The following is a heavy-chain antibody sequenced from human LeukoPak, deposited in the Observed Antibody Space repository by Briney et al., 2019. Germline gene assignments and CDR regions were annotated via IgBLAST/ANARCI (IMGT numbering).Heavy chain of an antibody. V-gene: IGHV3-48*01. CDR1: GLTFSSYD. D-gene: IGHD1-26*01. Sequence: PGRSLRLSCAASGLTFSSYDMDWVRQAPGKGLEWVSYISGSSSTKYYADSVKGRFFISRDNAKNSLYLQMNSLRAEDTAVYYCARGGIITSYAFEIWGQGAMVTVSS. J-gene: IGHJ3*02. CDR2: ISGSSSTK. CDR3: ARGGIITSYAFEI.